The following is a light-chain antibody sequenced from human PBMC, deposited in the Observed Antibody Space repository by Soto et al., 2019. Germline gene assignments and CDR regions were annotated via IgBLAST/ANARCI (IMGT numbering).Light chain of an antibody. J-gene: IGKJ1*01. CDR1: QSVSSN. V-gene: IGKV3-15*01. CDR2: GAS. Sequence: EIVMTQSPATLSVSPGERATLSCRASQSVSSNLAWYQQKPGQAPRLLIYGASTRATGIPARFSGSGSGTEFTLTISSLQSEDVAVYYCQKYNNWASTFGQGTKVEIK. CDR3: QKYNNWAST.